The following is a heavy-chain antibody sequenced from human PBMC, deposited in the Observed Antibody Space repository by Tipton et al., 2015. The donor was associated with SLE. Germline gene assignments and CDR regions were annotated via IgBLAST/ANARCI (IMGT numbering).Heavy chain of an antibody. Sequence: TLSLTCTVSGGSISSSSYYWGWIRQPPGKGLEWIGSIYYSGSTYYNPSLKSRVTISVDTSKNQFSLKLSSVTAAGTAVYYCASYDSSGYFDYWGQGTLVTVSS. CDR1: GGSISSSSYY. V-gene: IGHV4-39*07. D-gene: IGHD3-22*01. CDR3: ASYDSSGYFDY. CDR2: IYYSGST. J-gene: IGHJ4*02.